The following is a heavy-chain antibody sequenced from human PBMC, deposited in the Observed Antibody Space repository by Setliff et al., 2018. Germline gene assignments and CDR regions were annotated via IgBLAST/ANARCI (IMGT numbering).Heavy chain of an antibody. CDR3: ARLGAPASHDAFDI. CDR1: GYRFSNYW. D-gene: IGHD6-25*01. J-gene: IGHJ3*02. V-gene: IGHV5-51*01. Sequence: GESLKISCKGSGYRFSNYWIGWVRQMPGKGLEWIGIIFPADSDTRYIPSFPVQVTISADKSISTAYLQWSSLKASDTAMYYCARLGAPASHDAFDIWGQGTMVTVSS. CDR2: IFPADSDT.